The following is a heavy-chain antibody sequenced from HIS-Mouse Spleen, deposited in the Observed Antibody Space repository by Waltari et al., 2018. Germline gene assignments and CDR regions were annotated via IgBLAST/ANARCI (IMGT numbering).Heavy chain of an antibody. D-gene: IGHD6-6*01. CDR1: GGSFSGYY. J-gene: IGHJ3*02. V-gene: IGHV4-34*01. Sequence: QVQLQPWGAGLLKPSETLSLTCAVYGGSFSGYYWRWIRQPPGKGLEWIGEINHSGSTNYNPSLKSRVTISVDTSKNQFSLKLSSVTAADTAVYYCARGKLGIAARQGAFDIWGQGTMVTVSS. CDR3: ARGKLGIAARQGAFDI. CDR2: INHSGST.